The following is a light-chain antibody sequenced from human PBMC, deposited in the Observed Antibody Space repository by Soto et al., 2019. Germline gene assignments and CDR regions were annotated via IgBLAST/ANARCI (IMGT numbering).Light chain of an antibody. V-gene: IGKV3-15*01. CDR3: QQYNNRPPET. Sequence: EIVMTQSPATLSVSPGERATLSCRASQSVGSNLAWYQQKPGQAPRLLIYGASTRATGIPARFRGSGSGTEFTLTISSLQSEDFATYYCQQYNNRPPETFGQGTKLE. J-gene: IGKJ2*01. CDR2: GAS. CDR1: QSVGSN.